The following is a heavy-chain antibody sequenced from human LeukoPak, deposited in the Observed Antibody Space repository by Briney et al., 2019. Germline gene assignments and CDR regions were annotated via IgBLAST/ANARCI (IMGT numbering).Heavy chain of an antibody. CDR2: IYHSGST. CDR3: ARNLTVPRHDAFDI. Sequence: PSETLSLTCAVYGGSFSGYYWSWIRQPPGKGLEWIGSIYHSGSTYYNPSLKSRVTISVDTSKNQFSLKLSSVTAADTAVYYCARNLTVPRHDAFDIWGQGTMVTVSS. V-gene: IGHV4-34*01. CDR1: GGSFSGYY. J-gene: IGHJ3*02. D-gene: IGHD6-6*01.